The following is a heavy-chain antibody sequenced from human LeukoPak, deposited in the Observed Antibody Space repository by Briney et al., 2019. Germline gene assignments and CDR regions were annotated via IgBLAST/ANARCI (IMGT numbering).Heavy chain of an antibody. J-gene: IGHJ4*02. CDR1: GFTFSSYE. CDR2: ISSSGSTI. V-gene: IGHV3-48*03. D-gene: IGHD3-10*01. Sequence: GGSLRLSCAASGFTFSSYEMNWVRQAPGKGLEWVSYISSSGSTIYYADSVKGRFTISRDNAKNSLYLQMNSLRAEDTAVYYCARDRGLGFGPDYWGQGTLVTVSS. CDR3: ARDRGLGFGPDY.